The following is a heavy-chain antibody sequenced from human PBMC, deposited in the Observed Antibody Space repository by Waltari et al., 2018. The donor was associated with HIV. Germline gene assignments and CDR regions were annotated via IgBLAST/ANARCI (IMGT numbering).Heavy chain of an antibody. CDR3: AKDNGFGTYYYYYGMDV. J-gene: IGHJ6*02. Sequence: QVQLVESEGGVVQPGGSLRLSCAAYGFPFNNVGIYWVRQAPGKGLEWVAYIRNDGSNKKYGDSVKGRFTISRDNSKNTVHLEMKSLRVEDTAVYYCAKDNGFGTYYYYYGMDVWGQGTAVTVSS. CDR2: IRNDGSNK. V-gene: IGHV3-30*02. CDR1: GFPFNNVG. D-gene: IGHD1-1*01.